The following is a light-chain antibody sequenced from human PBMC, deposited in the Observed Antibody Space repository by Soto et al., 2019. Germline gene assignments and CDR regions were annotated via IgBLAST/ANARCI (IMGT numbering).Light chain of an antibody. CDR1: HYISMW. CDR2: DAS. CDR3: QQYNPYTWT. J-gene: IGKJ1*01. Sequence: DIQMTQYPSPLSASVGDRVPFTCRAIHYISMWLAWYQQRPGKAPSLLITDASKLESGVPPRFNGSRSETEFTLTIRNLQPDDFATYYCQQYNPYTWTFGHGTKVDIK. V-gene: IGKV1-5*01.